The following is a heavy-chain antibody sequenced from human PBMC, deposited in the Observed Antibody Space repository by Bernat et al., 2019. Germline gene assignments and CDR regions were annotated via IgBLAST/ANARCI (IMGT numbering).Heavy chain of an antibody. CDR2: IYHSGST. V-gene: IGHV4-38-2*01. CDR1: GYSISSGYY. Sequence: QVQLQESGPGLVKPSETLSLTCAVSGYSISSGYYWGWIRQPPGKGLEWIGSIYHSGSTYYNPSLKSRVTISVDTSKNQFSLSLSSVTAADTAVYYCARRIQNVPLDYWGQGTLVTVSS. D-gene: IGHD2/OR15-2a*01. J-gene: IGHJ4*02. CDR3: ARRIQNVPLDY.